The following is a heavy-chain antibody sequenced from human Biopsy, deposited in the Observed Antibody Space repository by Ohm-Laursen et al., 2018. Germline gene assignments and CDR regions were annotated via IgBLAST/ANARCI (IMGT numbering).Heavy chain of an antibody. CDR1: GGSDNSYS. D-gene: IGHD2-2*02. CDR2: IYYSGSI. V-gene: IGHV4-59*08. J-gene: IGHJ6*02. CDR3: ASMPAAIHEPNYSYYGMHV. Sequence: SETLSPTCTVSGGSDNSYSWSWIRQPPGKGLEWIGYIYYSGSINYNPSLKSRVTISLDTSKNQFPLKLSSVTAADTAVYYCASMPAAIHEPNYSYYGMHVWGQGTTVPVSS.